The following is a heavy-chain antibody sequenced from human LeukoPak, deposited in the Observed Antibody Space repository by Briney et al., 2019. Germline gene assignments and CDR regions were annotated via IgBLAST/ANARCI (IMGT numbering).Heavy chain of an antibody. CDR2: ISGSGGST. CDR1: GFAFSSFA. Sequence: GGSLRLSCAASGFAFSSFAMSWVRQAPGEGLEWVSSISGSGGSTYYADSVKGRFTISRDGSKNTLYVQMNSLRAEDTAVYYCAKGVGTNKGGYYFDYWGQGTPVTVSS. D-gene: IGHD1-26*01. V-gene: IGHV3-23*01. J-gene: IGHJ4*02. CDR3: AKGVGTNKGGYYFDY.